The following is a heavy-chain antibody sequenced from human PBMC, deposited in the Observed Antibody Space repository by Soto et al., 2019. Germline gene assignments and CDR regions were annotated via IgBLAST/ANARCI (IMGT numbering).Heavy chain of an antibody. J-gene: IGHJ6*02. CDR2: ISPYTGNT. CDR1: GYIFVNYG. D-gene: IGHD3-16*01. CDR3: VMVDNYVTPAPQDV. Sequence: QVQLVQSGDEVKKPGASVKVSCKASGYIFVNYGIAWVRQAPRQGLEWMGWISPYTGNTHSASKVQGRLTMTTDTPXSTAYRDLGSLTSDDTAVYYCVMVDNYVTPAPQDVWGQGTTVTVSS. V-gene: IGHV1-18*01.